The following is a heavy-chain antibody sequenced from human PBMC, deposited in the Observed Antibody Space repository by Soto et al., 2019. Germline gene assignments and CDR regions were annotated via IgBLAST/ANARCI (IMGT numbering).Heavy chain of an antibody. CDR1: GGSFSGYY. J-gene: IGHJ5*02. Sequence: QVQLQQWGAGLLKPSETLSLTCAVYGGSFSGYYWSWIRQPPGKGLEWIGEINHSGSTNYNPSLKSRVTISVDTSKNQFSLKLSSVTAADTAVYYCASAPYDRLGQTPTSWFDPWGQGTLVTVSS. D-gene: IGHD3-22*01. CDR2: INHSGST. CDR3: ASAPYDRLGQTPTSWFDP. V-gene: IGHV4-34*01.